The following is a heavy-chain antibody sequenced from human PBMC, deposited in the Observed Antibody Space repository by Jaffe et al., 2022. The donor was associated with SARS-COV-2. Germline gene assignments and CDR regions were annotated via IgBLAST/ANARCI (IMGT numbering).Heavy chain of an antibody. CDR3: AGPRYNWNETYYYYMDV. J-gene: IGHJ6*03. CDR1: GGTFSSYA. D-gene: IGHD1-20*01. Sequence: QVQLVQSGAEVKKPGSSVKVSCKASGGTFSSYAISWVRQAPGQGLEWMGGIIPIFGTANYAQKFQGRVTITADESTSTAYMELSSLRSEDTAVYYCAGPRYNWNETYYYYMDVWGKGTTVTVSS. CDR2: IIPIFGTA. V-gene: IGHV1-69*01.